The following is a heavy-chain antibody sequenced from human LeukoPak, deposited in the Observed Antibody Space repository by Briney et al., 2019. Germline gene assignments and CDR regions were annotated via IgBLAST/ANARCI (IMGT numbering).Heavy chain of an antibody. CDR3: VRDRGGF. D-gene: IGHD3-10*01. V-gene: IGHV4-59*01. J-gene: IGHJ4*02. CDR2: IHSSGST. Sequence: SETLSLTCTVSGGSMTNYYWNWMRHPPGKGLEWIGNIHSSGSTHYKSSLKSRMTISIDTSKNQVFLKLTSVTAADTAVYYCVRDRGGFWGQGTLVTVSS. CDR1: GGSMTNYY.